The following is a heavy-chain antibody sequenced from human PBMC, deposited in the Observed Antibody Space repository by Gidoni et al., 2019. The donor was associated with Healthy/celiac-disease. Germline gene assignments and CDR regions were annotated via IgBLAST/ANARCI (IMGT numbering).Heavy chain of an antibody. V-gene: IGHV3-53*04. CDR2: IYGGGST. D-gene: IGHD3-10*01. Sequence: EVQLVESGGGLVQPGGSLRLSCAASGFTVRSNYMSWVRQAPGKGLEWVSVIYGGGSTYYADSVKGRFTISRHNSKNTLYLQMNSLRAEDTAVYYCGFMVRGVRQDYWGQGTLVTVSS. J-gene: IGHJ4*02. CDR1: GFTVRSNY. CDR3: GFMVRGVRQDY.